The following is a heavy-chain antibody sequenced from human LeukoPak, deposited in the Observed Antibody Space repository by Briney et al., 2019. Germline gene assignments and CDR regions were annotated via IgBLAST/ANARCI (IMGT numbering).Heavy chain of an antibody. V-gene: IGHV3-73*01. CDR3: TGNYYGSGSYADFDY. CDR1: GFTFSDSA. J-gene: IGHJ4*02. Sequence: GGSLRLSCAASGFTFSDSALHWVRQASGKGLEWVGRIRSTANGYATAYAASVKGRFTISRDDSKNTAYLQMDSLKTEDTAVYYCTGNYYGSGSYADFDYWGQGTLVTVSS. D-gene: IGHD3-10*01. CDR2: IRSTANGYAT.